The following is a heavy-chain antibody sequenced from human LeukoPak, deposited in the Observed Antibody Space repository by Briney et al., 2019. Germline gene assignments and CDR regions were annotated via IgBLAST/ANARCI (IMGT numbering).Heavy chain of an antibody. CDR3: ARDGPDSRHRTFYYYYMDV. CDR2: ISYDGSNK. D-gene: IGHD3-22*01. V-gene: IGHV3-30*04. Sequence: GGSLRLSCAASGFTLSSYAMHWVRQAPGKGLEWVAVISYDGSNKYYADSVKGRFTISRDNSKNTLYLQMNSLRAEDTAVYYCARDGPDSRHRTFYYYYMDVWGKGTTVTVSS. CDR1: GFTLSSYA. J-gene: IGHJ6*03.